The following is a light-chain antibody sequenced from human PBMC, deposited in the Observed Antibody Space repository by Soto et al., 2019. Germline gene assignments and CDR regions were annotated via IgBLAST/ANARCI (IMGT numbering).Light chain of an antibody. CDR1: QSVNNN. Sequence: EIVMTQSPATLSVSPGERVTLSCRASQSVNNNLDWYQQKPGQAPSLLIYGASTKPTGIPARFSGSGSGTEFTLTISSLQSEDFAVYYCQQYSNWPQWTFGQGTKVDIK. CDR2: GAS. V-gene: IGKV3-15*01. CDR3: QQYSNWPQWT. J-gene: IGKJ1*01.